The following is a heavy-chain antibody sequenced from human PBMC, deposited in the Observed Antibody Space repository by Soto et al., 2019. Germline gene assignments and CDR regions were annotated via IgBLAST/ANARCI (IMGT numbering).Heavy chain of an antibody. V-gene: IGHV3-53*02. Sequence: EVQVVETGGGLIQPGGSLRLSCAVSGFTVSSNYMSWVRQPPGKGPEWVSDIYSGGSTYYADSVKGRFTISGDNSKNTLYLQMNSLRAEDTAVYYCARERDGHNPNWFDLWGQGTLVTVSS. CDR1: GFTVSSNY. CDR2: IYSGGST. D-gene: IGHD2-8*01. J-gene: IGHJ5*02. CDR3: ARERDGHNPNWFDL.